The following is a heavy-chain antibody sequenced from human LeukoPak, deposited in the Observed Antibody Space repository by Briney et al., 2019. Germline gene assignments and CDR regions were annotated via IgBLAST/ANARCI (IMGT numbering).Heavy chain of an antibody. Sequence: GGSLRLSCAASGFTFSSYGMHWVREAPGKGLEGVAVISYDGSNKYYADSVKGRFTISRDNSKNTLYLQMNSLRPEDTAVYYCAKDFGYSGVHAFDYWGQGTLVTVSS. J-gene: IGHJ4*02. D-gene: IGHD6-19*01. CDR2: ISYDGSNK. CDR1: GFTFSSYG. V-gene: IGHV3-30*18. CDR3: AKDFGYSGVHAFDY.